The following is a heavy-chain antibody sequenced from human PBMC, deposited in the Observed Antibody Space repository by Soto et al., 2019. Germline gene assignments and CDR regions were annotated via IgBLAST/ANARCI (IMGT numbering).Heavy chain of an antibody. Sequence: EVQLVESGGGLVQPGVSLRLSCAASGFIFSDYDMHWVRRPTGKGLERVAAIGTTGVAYYPGSGWGRFTISRDSAKNSLYLQLNGLRGGDTGVYYCGRGRSGWYSEVAHWAQGTPVTVSS. CDR3: GRGRSGWYSEVAH. V-gene: IGHV3-13*01. CDR1: GFIFSDYD. D-gene: IGHD6-19*01. J-gene: IGHJ1*01. CDR2: IGTTGVA.